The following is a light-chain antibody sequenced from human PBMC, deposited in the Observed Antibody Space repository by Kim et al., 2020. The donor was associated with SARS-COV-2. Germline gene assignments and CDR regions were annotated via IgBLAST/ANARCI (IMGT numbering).Light chain of an antibody. CDR3: NSRDSTGNHLAV. CDR1: TLRTYF. J-gene: IGLJ2*01. V-gene: IGLV3-19*01. CDR2: GKN. Sequence: SSELTQDPAVSVALGQTVRITCQGDTLRTYFPSWYQQKPGQAPVLVTYGKNNRPSGIPDRFSGSSSGNTASLTITGAQAEDEADYYCNSRDSTGNHLAVFGGGTQLTVL.